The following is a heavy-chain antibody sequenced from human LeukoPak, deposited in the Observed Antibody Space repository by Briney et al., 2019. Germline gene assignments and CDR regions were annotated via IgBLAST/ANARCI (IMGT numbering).Heavy chain of an antibody. D-gene: IGHD6-13*01. CDR2: ISGSGGST. CDR1: GFTFSSYA. CDR3: AATEVKAAAGTDY. J-gene: IGHJ4*02. V-gene: IGHV3-23*01. Sequence: PGGSLRLSCAASGFTFSSYAMSWVRQAPGKGLEWVSAISGSGGSTYCADSVKGRFTISRDNSKNTLYLQMNSLRAEDTAVYYCAATEVKAAAGTDYWGQGTLVTVSS.